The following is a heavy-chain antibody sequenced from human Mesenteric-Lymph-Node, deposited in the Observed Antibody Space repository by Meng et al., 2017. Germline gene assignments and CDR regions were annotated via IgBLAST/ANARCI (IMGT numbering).Heavy chain of an antibody. J-gene: IGHJ5*02. Sequence: LEASGPGRVKPSETLSLTCAGSGGSISSINWWTWVRQPPGKGLEWIGEIYHSGSTNYNPSLKSRVTISVDKSKNQFSLKLSSVTAADTAVYYCARVAAAGNEWFDPWGQGTLVTVSS. D-gene: IGHD6-13*01. V-gene: IGHV4-4*02. CDR3: ARVAAAGNEWFDP. CDR1: GGSISSINW. CDR2: IYHSGST.